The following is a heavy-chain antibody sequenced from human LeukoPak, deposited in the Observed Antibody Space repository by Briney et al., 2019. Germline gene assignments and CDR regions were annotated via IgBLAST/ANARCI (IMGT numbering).Heavy chain of an antibody. CDR2: INYSGST. V-gene: IGHV4-59*12. CDR1: GGSMSSYY. CDR3: ARFDSGNNQIFDY. D-gene: IGHD1-14*01. Sequence: SETLSLTCTVSGGSMSSYYWSWIRESPGRGREGIGYINYSGSTNYNPSLKSRVTISVDTSKNQFSLKLSSVTAADTAVYYCARFDSGNNQIFDYWGQGTLVTVSS. J-gene: IGHJ4*02.